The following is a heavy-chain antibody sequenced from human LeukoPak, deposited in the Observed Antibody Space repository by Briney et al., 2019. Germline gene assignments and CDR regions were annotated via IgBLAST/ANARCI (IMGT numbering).Heavy chain of an antibody. D-gene: IGHD3-3*01. CDR3: ARVSAGDRDFWSDFSQSNWFDP. J-gene: IGHJ5*02. Sequence: PGGSLRLSCAASGFTFRSYAMTWVRQAPGKGLEWLSGIGDTDNRAYYAASVKGRFTISRDNSKNTLYLQMNSLRAEDTALYYCARVSAGDRDFWSDFSQSNWFDPWGQGTLVTVSS. CDR2: IGDTDNRA. CDR1: GFTFRSYA. V-gene: IGHV3-23*01.